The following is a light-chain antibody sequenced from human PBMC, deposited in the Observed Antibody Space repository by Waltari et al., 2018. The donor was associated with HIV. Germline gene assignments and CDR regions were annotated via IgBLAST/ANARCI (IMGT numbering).Light chain of an antibody. CDR3: QQTHTGVT. CDR2: AAS. CDR1: QSVSSY. Sequence: DVQMTQSPSSLSASVGDRVSITCRANQSVSSYLNWYQQKPGRPPILLIYAASTLQNGVPSRFTGWGSGTDFTLPITGLQRDDFATYFCQQTHTGVTFGPGTTV. V-gene: IGKV1-39*01. J-gene: IGKJ3*01.